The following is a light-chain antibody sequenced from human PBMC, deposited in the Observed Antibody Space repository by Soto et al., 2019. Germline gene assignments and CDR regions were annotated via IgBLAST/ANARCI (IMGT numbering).Light chain of an antibody. CDR3: HQYGSSPGT. Sequence: EIVLTQSPGTLSLSPGERATLSCRASQSVSNKLAWYQQKPGQAPRLLIYGASSRATGIPDRFSGSGSGTDFTLTISRLEPEDFAVYYCHQYGSSPGTFGPGTKVDIK. CDR1: QSVSNK. CDR2: GAS. V-gene: IGKV3-20*01. J-gene: IGKJ1*01.